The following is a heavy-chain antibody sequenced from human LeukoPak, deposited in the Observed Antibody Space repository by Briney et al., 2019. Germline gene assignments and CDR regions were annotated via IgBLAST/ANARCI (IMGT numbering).Heavy chain of an antibody. CDR1: GYTFTSYY. Sequence: HEASVKVSCTASGYTFTSYYMHWLRQAPGHGLEWMGIINPSGSSRSYAQKFQGRVTMTTDTSTSTAYMELRSLRSDDTAVYYCARSGSRLVWFGETMGYCDHWGQGTLVTVSS. V-gene: IGHV1-46*01. D-gene: IGHD3-10*01. CDR2: INPSGSSR. J-gene: IGHJ4*02. CDR3: ARSGSRLVWFGETMGYCDH.